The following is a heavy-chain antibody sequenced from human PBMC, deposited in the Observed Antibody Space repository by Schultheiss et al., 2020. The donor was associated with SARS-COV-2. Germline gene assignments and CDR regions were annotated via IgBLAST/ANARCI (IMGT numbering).Heavy chain of an antibody. CDR2: IYPGDSDI. D-gene: IGHD2-15*01. CDR3: ARPYCSGGSCYRWFDP. Sequence: GGSLRLSCKGYGYSFTSYWMGWVRQMPGKGLEWMGSIYPGDSDIRYSPSFQGQVTISADKSISTAYLQWSGLEASDTAVYFCARPYCSGGSCYRWFDPWGQGTLVTVSS. V-gene: IGHV5-51*01. J-gene: IGHJ5*02. CDR1: GYSFTSYW.